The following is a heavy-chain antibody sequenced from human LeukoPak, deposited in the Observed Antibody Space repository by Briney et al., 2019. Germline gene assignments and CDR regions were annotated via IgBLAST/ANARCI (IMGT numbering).Heavy chain of an antibody. D-gene: IGHD6-13*01. CDR2: FDPEAGEA. Sequence: GASVKVSCKVSGYTRTELAIHWVRQAPGKGLEWMGGFDPEAGEAIYAQKFQGRVTMTEAISTHTAYMELSSLRSEDTAVYYCARVRAAAGPYGYYGMDVWGQGTTVTVSS. J-gene: IGHJ6*02. V-gene: IGHV1-24*01. CDR1: GYTRTELA. CDR3: ARVRAAAGPYGYYGMDV.